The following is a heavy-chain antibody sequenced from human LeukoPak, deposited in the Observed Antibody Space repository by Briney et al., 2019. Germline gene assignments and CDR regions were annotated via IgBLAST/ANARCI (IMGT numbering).Heavy chain of an antibody. V-gene: IGHV3-30-3*01. Sequence: TGGSLRLSCAASGFTFSSYAMHWVRQAPGKGLEWVAVISYDGSNKYYADSVKGRFTISRDNSKNTLYLQMNSLRAEDTAVYYCANHYDYGGTPYYFDYWGQGTLVTVSS. CDR1: GFTFSSYA. CDR2: ISYDGSNK. CDR3: ANHYDYGGTPYYFDY. J-gene: IGHJ4*02. D-gene: IGHD4-23*01.